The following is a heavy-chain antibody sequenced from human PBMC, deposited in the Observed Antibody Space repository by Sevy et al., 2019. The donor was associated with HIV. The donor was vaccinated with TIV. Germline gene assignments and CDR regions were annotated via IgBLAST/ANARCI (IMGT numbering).Heavy chain of an antibody. CDR3: ARAKTTVTKYYYYYYGMDV. Sequence: SETLSLTCAVSGGSISSSIWWSWVRQPPGKGLEWIGEIYHSGSTNYNPSLKSRVTISVDKSKNQFSLKLSSVTAADTAVYYCARAKTTVTKYYYYYYGMDVWGQGTTVTVSS. V-gene: IGHV4-4*02. CDR2: IYHSGST. D-gene: IGHD4-17*01. CDR1: GGSISSSIW. J-gene: IGHJ6*02.